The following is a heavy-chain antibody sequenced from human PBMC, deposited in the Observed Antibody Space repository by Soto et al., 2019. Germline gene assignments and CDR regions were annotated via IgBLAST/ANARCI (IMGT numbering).Heavy chain of an antibody. Sequence: PGGSLRLSCAASGFTFTIYAMSWVRQAPGKGLEWVSGISGSGGNTYYADSVKGRFTISRDNSKNTLYLQMNSLRAEDTAVYYCANNWDCSGGTCYSYYSYDVDAWGQGTTVTVSS. J-gene: IGHJ6*02. CDR1: GFTFTIYA. CDR2: ISGSGGNT. V-gene: IGHV3-23*01. CDR3: ANNWDCSGGTCYSYYSYDVDA. D-gene: IGHD2-15*01.